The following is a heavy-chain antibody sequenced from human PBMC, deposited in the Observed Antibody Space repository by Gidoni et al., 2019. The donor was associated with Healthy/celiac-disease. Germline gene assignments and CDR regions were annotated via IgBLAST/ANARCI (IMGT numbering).Heavy chain of an antibody. D-gene: IGHD5-12*01. CDR2: RGYDGSNK. V-gene: IGHV3-33*01. J-gene: IGHJ3*02. Sequence: VQLVASGGGVAHPGRSLSSSCSASGFPFRSYGMHWVRQAPGKGLGWVAVRGYDGSNKYYADSVKGRFTISRDNSKNTLYLQMNSLRAEDTAVYYCARDQGWLQGSGPDIWGQGTMVTVSS. CDR3: ARDQGWLQGSGPDI. CDR1: GFPFRSYG.